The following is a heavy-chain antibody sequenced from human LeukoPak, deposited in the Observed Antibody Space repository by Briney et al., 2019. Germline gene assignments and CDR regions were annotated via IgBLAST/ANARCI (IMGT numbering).Heavy chain of an antibody. CDR1: GYTLTELS. CDR2: FDPEDGET. D-gene: IGHD3-10*01. Sequence: ASVKVSCKVSGYTLTELSMHWVRQAPGKGLEWMGGFDPEDGETVYAQNFQGRVTMTEYTSTDTAYMELSSLRSDDTAVYYCATDQRGAGLGFRYGSGSYNGLDVWGQGTTVTVSS. J-gene: IGHJ6*02. V-gene: IGHV1-24*01. CDR3: ATDQRGAGLGFRYGSGSYNGLDV.